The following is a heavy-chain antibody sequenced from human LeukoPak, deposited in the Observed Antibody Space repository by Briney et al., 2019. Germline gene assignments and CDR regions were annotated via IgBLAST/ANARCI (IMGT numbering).Heavy chain of an antibody. CDR3: ASQSVISSRSPDDAFDL. J-gene: IGHJ3*01. V-gene: IGHV1-18*01. CDR2: VSGYNGDT. CDR1: GYTFTKCG. D-gene: IGHD2-21*01. Sequence: ASVKVSCKASGYTFTKCGISWVRQAPGQGLEWKGWVSGYNGDTDYAQRLQGRVTMTTDTSTRTAYMGLRSLSSDAAAVYYCASQSVISSRSPDDAFDLWGQGTMVTVSS.